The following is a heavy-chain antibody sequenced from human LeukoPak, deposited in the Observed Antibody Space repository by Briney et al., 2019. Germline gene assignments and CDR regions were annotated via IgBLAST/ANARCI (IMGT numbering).Heavy chain of an antibody. D-gene: IGHD6-13*01. CDR1: GGSFSGYY. Sequence: SETLSLTCAVYGGSFSGYYWSWSRQPPGKGLERSGEINHSGSTNYTPSLMSRVTISVDPSKNQFSLKLSSVTAAHTAVYYCARLKYRSSWSHVYYYYYGMDVWGQGTTVTVSS. CDR3: ARLKYRSSWSHVYYYYYGMDV. V-gene: IGHV4-34*01. CDR2: INHSGST. J-gene: IGHJ6*02.